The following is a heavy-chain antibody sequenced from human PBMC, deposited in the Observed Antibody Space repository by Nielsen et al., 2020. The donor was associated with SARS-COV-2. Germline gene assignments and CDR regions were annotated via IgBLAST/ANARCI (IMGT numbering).Heavy chain of an antibody. V-gene: IGHV3-49*04. J-gene: IGHJ6*02. CDR1: GFTFGDYA. D-gene: IGHD3-10*01. CDR2: IRSKAYGGTT. CDR3: TTVWGYYGLDV. Sequence: GESLKISCTASGFTFGDYAMSWVRQAPGKGLEWVGFIRSKAYGGTTEYAASVKGRFTISRDDSKSIAYLQMNSLKTEDTAVYYCTTVWGYYGLDVWGQGTTVTVSS.